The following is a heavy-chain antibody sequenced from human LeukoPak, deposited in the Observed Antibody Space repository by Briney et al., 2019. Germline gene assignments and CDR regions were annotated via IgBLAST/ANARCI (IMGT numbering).Heavy chain of an antibody. CDR3: ARYKAAAGTTYYYYNMDV. CDR2: IYYSGST. CDR1: NGSINGDY. D-gene: IGHD6-13*01. Sequence: SETLSLTCIVSNGSINGDYWGWIRQPPGKGLEWIGHIYYSGSTDCNPSLKSRVTISVDTSKNQFSLNLTSVTAADTAVYYCARYKAAAGTTYYYYNMDVWGQGTTVTVSS. J-gene: IGHJ6*02. V-gene: IGHV4-59*08.